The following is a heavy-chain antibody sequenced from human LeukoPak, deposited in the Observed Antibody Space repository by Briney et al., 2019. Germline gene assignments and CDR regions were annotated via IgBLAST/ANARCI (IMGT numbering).Heavy chain of an antibody. CDR2: IYYSGST. J-gene: IGHJ3*02. D-gene: IGHD6-13*01. V-gene: IGHV4-59*01. Sequence: SETLSLTGTVSGGSISSYYWSWIRQPPGKGLEWIGYIYYSGSTNYNPSLKSRVTISVDTSKNQFSLKLSSVTAADTAVYYCARPVSGIAAAGAFDIWGQGTMVTVSS. CDR1: GGSISSYY. CDR3: ARPVSGIAAAGAFDI.